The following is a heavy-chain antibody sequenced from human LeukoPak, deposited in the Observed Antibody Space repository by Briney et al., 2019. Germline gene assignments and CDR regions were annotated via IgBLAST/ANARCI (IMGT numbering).Heavy chain of an antibody. D-gene: IGHD1-26*01. V-gene: IGHV1-8*01. CDR3: ARSDVGATDFDY. CDR2: MNPNSGNT. Sequence: ASVKVSCKASGYTFTSYDINWVRQATGQGLEWMGWMNPNSGNTGYAQKFQGRVTMTRNTSISTAYMELSSLRSEGTAVYYCARSDVGATDFDYWGQGTLVTVSS. J-gene: IGHJ4*02. CDR1: GYTFTSYD.